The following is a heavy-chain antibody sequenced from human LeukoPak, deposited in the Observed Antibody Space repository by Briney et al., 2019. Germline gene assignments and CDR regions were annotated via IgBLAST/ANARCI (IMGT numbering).Heavy chain of an antibody. Sequence: GGSLRLSCAASGFTFSDHYMDWVRQAPGKGLEWVGRTRNKANSYTTEYAASVKGRFTISRDDSKNSLYLQMNSLKTEDTAVYYCARHLAGHFGGFYFDYWGQGTLVTVSS. V-gene: IGHV3-72*01. D-gene: IGHD2-21*01. J-gene: IGHJ4*02. CDR2: TRNKANSYTT. CDR3: ARHLAGHFGGFYFDY. CDR1: GFTFSDHY.